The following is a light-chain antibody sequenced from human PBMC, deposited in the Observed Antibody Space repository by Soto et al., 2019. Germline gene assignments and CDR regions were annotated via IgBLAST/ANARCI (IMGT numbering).Light chain of an antibody. J-gene: IGKJ1*01. CDR2: KAS. V-gene: IGKV1-5*03. Sequence: DIQMTQSPSTLSASVGDRVTITCRASQSISSWLAWYQQKPGKAPKLLIYKASSLESGVPSRFSGSGSGTEFTLTISSLQPDYFAIYYCQQYNSAPTFGQGTKVEIK. CDR1: QSISSW. CDR3: QQYNSAPT.